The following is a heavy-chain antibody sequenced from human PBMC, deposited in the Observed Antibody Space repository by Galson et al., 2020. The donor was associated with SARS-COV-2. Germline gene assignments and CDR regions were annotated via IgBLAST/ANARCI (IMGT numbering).Heavy chain of an antibody. Sequence: ASVKVSCKPSGSTFTNFGISWVRQAPGQGLEWMGWISVYNGNTNYAQKFQGRVTTTTDTSTSTAYMELRSLRSDDTAVYYCATSNHYDAFDSWGQGTMVTVSS. J-gene: IGHJ3*02. CDR1: GSTFTNFG. V-gene: IGHV1-18*01. CDR3: ATSNHYDAFDS. CDR2: ISVYNGNT.